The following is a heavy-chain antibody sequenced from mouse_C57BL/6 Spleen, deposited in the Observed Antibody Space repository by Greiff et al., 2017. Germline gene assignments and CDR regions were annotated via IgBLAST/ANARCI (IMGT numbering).Heavy chain of an antibody. CDR2: IYPGSGNT. Sequence: QVQLQQSGAELVRPGASVKLSCKASGYTFTDYYINWVKQRPGQGLEWIARIYPGSGNTYYNEKFKGKATLTAEKSSSTAYRQLSSLTSEDSAVYFCARNTAQGAAMDYWGQGTSGTVSS. CDR1: GYTFTDYY. CDR3: ARNTAQGAAMDY. J-gene: IGHJ4*01. D-gene: IGHD3-2*02. V-gene: IGHV1-76*01.